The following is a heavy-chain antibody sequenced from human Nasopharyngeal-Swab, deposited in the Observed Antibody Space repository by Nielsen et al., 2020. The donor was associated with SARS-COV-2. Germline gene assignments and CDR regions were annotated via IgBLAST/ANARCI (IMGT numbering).Heavy chain of an antibody. Sequence: ASVKVSCKCSGYSFNRNDINWVRQAPGQGLEWMGWMNPKSGEVGYEQKFQGRVIMTRNTATATAYMELSGLRHEDTAVYYCARGAFGLDHSWFDPWGQGTLVTVSS. J-gene: IGHJ5*01. CDR3: ARGAFGLDHSWFDP. D-gene: IGHD3/OR15-3a*01. V-gene: IGHV1-8*01. CDR2: MNPKSGEV. CDR1: GYSFNRND.